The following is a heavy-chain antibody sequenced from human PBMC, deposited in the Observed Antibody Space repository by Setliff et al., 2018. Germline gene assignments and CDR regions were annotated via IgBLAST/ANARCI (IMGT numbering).Heavy chain of an antibody. CDR2: INTNTGNP. V-gene: IGHV7-4-1*02. Sequence: GSVKVSCKASGYTFTSYAMNWVRQAPGQGLEWMGWINTNTGNPTYAQGFTGRFVFSLDTSVSTAYLQISSLKAEDTAVYYCARPYSSSARWYFDLWGRGTLVTVSS. D-gene: IGHD6-6*01. J-gene: IGHJ2*01. CDR1: GYTFTSYA. CDR3: ARPYSSSARWYFDL.